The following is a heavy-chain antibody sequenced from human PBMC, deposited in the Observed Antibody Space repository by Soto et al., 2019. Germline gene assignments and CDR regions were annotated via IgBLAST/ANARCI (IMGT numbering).Heavy chain of an antibody. CDR3: ARVGYCNTTNCLFYYYHYGMDV. CDR2: IIPIFHTA. V-gene: IGHV1-69*01. CDR1: GDTFNSYA. D-gene: IGHD2-2*01. J-gene: IGHJ6*02. Sequence: QVQLVQSGAEVKKPGSSVKVSCKASGDTFNSYAISWVRQAPGQGLEWMGGIIPIFHTATYAQKFQARVTMTADESASTAYMELSGLRSEDTAVYYCARVGYCNTTNCLFYYYHYGMDVWGQGTTVTVS.